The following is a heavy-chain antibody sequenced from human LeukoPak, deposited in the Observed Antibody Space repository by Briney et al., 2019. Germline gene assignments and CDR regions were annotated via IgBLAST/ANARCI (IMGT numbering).Heavy chain of an antibody. CDR1: GGSISSYY. V-gene: IGHV4-59*08. CDR2: IYYSGST. D-gene: IGHD6-19*01. Sequence: SETLSLTCTVSGGSISSYYWSWIRQLPGKGLEWIGYIYYSGSTNYNPSLKSRVTISVDTSKNQFSLKLSSVTAADTAVYYCARYGWDHFDYWGQGTLVTVSS. CDR3: ARYGWDHFDY. J-gene: IGHJ4*02.